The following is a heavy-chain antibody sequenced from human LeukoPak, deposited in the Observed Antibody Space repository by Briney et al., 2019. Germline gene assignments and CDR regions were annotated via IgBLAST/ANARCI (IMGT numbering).Heavy chain of an antibody. CDR2: INPNSGGT. CDR3: ARESDYYDSRRRFDY. D-gene: IGHD3-22*01. V-gene: IGHV1-2*02. J-gene: IGHJ4*02. Sequence: GASVKVSCKASGYTFTGYYMHWVRQAPGQGLEWMGWINPNSGGTNYAQDFHGRVTMTRDTSISTAYMELSRLRSDDTAVYYCARESDYYDSRRRFDYWGQGTLVTVSS. CDR1: GYTFTGYY.